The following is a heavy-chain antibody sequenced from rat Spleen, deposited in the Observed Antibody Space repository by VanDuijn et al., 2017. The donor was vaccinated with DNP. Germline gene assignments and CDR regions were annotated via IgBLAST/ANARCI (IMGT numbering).Heavy chain of an antibody. CDR2: IKAKSKNYAT. CDR1: GFTFSTAW. CDR3: AWRGMYRTDSLHYFDH. J-gene: IGHJ2*01. V-gene: IGHV6-6*01. Sequence: EVQLVESGGGLVQPGNSLKLSCATSGFTFSTAWMYWYRQSPEKRLEWVARIKAKSKNYATDYTESVKGRFTISRDDSKSSIYLQMNNLKEEDTAIYYCAWRGMYRTDSLHYFDHWGQGVMVTVSS. D-gene: IGHD1-6*01.